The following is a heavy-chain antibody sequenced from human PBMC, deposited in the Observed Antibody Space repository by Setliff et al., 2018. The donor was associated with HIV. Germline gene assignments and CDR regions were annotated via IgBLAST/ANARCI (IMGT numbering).Heavy chain of an antibody. CDR1: GFTFSSHN. D-gene: IGHD3-22*01. V-gene: IGHV3-21*03. CDR2: ISPSGSYI. Sequence: PGGSLRLSCAASGFTFSSHNMNWVRQAPGKGLEWVSSISPSGSYIYADSVKGRFTISRDNAKNSLYLQMDSLRAEDTAVYYCATAPGYYDSSPFDWRGPGTLVTVSS. CDR3: ATAPGYYDSSPFDW. J-gene: IGHJ4*02.